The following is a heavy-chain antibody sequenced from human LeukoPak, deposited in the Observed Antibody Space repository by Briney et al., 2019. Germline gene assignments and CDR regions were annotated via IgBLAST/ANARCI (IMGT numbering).Heavy chain of an antibody. D-gene: IGHD2-21*02. CDR1: GFPFSSHA. CDR3: VREAGYCASVCLKSNWFDP. CDR2: ISNGKT. Sequence: GGSLRLSCAASGFPFSSHAMSWVRQPPGKGLEWVAAISNGKTYYAYSVRGRFTISRDDSKNTVYLQMNSLRDEDTALYYCVREAGYCASVCLKSNWFDPWGQGTLVTVSS. J-gene: IGHJ5*02. V-gene: IGHV3-23*01.